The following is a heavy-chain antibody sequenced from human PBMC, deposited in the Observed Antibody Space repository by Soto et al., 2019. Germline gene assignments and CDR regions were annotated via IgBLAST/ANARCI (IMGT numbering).Heavy chain of an antibody. CDR2: LSRSGGAT. Sequence: GGSLRLSCVTSAFSLTSCSMSWVRQTPGKGLEWVSALSRSGGATYYADSVKGRFTISRDTSTNTLYLQMSNLRAEDTAIYYCAKGEMATIRNSFDPWGQGTLVTVSS. CDR1: AFSLTSCS. D-gene: IGHD5-12*01. CDR3: AKGEMATIRNSFDP. V-gene: IGHV3-23*01. J-gene: IGHJ5*02.